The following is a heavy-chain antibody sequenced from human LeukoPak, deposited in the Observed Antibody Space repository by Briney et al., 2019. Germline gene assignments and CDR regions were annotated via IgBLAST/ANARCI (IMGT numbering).Heavy chain of an antibody. D-gene: IGHD6-19*01. CDR3: ARVGSSGWYGYYYYYYYMDV. CDR1: GFTFSSYS. Sequence: PGGSLRPSCAASGFTFSSYSMNWVRQAPGKGLEWVSSISSSSSYIYYADSVKGRFTISRDNAKNSLYLQMNSRRAEDTAVYYCARVGSSGWYGYYYYYYYMDVWGKGTTVTVSS. V-gene: IGHV3-21*01. CDR2: ISSSSSYI. J-gene: IGHJ6*03.